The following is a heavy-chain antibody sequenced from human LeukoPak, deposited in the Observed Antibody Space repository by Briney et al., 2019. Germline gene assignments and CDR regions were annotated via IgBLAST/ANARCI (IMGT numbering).Heavy chain of an antibody. Sequence: GGSLRLSCAASGFTFSSYSMNWVRQAPGKGLEWVSSISSGSSYIYYADSVKGRFTITRNNAKNSLYLQMNSLRAEDTAVYYCARNRGADYYYYYMDVWGKGTTVTVSS. CDR2: ISSGSSYI. D-gene: IGHD3-16*01. CDR3: ARNRGADYYYYYMDV. V-gene: IGHV3-21*01. CDR1: GFTFSSYS. J-gene: IGHJ6*03.